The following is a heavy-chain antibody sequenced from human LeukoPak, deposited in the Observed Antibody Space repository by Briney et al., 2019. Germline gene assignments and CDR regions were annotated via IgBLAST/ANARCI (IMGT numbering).Heavy chain of an antibody. Sequence: ASVKVSCKASGYTFTSYGISWVRQAPGQGLEWMGWISAYNGNTNYAQKLQGRVTMTTDTSTSTAYMELRSLRSDDTAVYYCARESPDYYDSSGHYLKYDYWGQGTLVTVSS. CDR3: ARESPDYYDSSGHYLKYDY. CDR1: GYTFTSYG. V-gene: IGHV1-18*01. J-gene: IGHJ4*02. D-gene: IGHD3-22*01. CDR2: ISAYNGNT.